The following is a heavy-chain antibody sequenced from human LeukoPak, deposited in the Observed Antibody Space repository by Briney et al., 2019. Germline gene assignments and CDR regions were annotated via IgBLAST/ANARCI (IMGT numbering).Heavy chain of an antibody. Sequence: GGSLRLSCAASGFTFSSYNMNWVRQAPGKGLEWVSSITSGSSYRFYADSVKGRFTISRDNAKNSLYLQMNSLRAGDTAVYYCAELGITMIGGVWGKGTTVTVSS. J-gene: IGHJ6*04. V-gene: IGHV3-21*06. D-gene: IGHD3-10*02. CDR3: AELGITMIGGV. CDR1: GFTFSSYN. CDR2: ITSGSSYR.